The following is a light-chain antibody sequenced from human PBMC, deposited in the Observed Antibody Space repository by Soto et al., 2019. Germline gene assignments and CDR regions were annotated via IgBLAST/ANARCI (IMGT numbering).Light chain of an antibody. CDR3: QQYGSSPPWT. Sequence: EIVLTQSPGTLSLSPGERATLSCRASQSVSSSYLAWYHQKPGQAPRHLIYGASSRATGIPDRFSGSGSGTDFTLTISRLEPEDCAVYYCQQYGSSPPWTFGRGPKVEIK. V-gene: IGKV3-20*01. J-gene: IGKJ1*01. CDR1: QSVSSSY. CDR2: GAS.